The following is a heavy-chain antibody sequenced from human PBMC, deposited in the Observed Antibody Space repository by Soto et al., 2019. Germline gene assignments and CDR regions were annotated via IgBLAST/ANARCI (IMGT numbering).Heavy chain of an antibody. Sequence: GGSLRLSCAASGFTFSSYGMHWVRQAPGKGLEWVAVISYDGSNKYYADSVKGRFTISRDNSKNTLYLQMNSLRAEDTAVYYCAKENRYSSGWYVKYYYGMDVWGQGTTVTVSS. CDR2: ISYDGSNK. D-gene: IGHD6-19*01. CDR1: GFTFSSYG. CDR3: AKENRYSSGWYVKYYYGMDV. J-gene: IGHJ6*02. V-gene: IGHV3-30*18.